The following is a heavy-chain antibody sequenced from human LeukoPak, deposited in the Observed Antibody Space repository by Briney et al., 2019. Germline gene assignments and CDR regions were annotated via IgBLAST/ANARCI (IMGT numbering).Heavy chain of an antibody. CDR1: GGSLSDYF. Sequence: SETLSLTCAVYGGSLSDYFWGWIRQPPGKGLEWIGEINHSGRTYYNPSLKSRVTISVDTSKNQFSLNLSSVTAADTAVYYCARDVVVVPAAIHYGMDVWDQGTTVTVSS. CDR3: ARDVVVVPAAIHYGMDV. J-gene: IGHJ6*02. CDR2: INHSGRT. V-gene: IGHV4-34*01. D-gene: IGHD2-2*01.